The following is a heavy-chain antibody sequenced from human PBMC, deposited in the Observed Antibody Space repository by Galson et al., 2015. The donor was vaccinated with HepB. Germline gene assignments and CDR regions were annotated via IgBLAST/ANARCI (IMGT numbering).Heavy chain of an antibody. Sequence: QSGAEVKKPGESLKISCKGSGYSFTSYWIGWVRQMPGKGLEWMGIIYPGDSDTRYSPSFQGQVTISADKSISTAYLQWSSLKASDTAMYYCARRVELMRAYYYDSSGYYYDYWGQGTLVTVSS. CDR1: GYSFTSYW. V-gene: IGHV5-51*01. J-gene: IGHJ4*02. D-gene: IGHD3-22*01. CDR2: IYPGDSDT. CDR3: ARRVELMRAYYYDSSGYYYDY.